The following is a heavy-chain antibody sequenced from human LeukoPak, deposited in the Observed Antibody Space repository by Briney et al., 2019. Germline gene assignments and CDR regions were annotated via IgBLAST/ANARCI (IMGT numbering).Heavy chain of an antibody. V-gene: IGHV3-21*01. D-gene: IGHD3-10*01. CDR3: ARDRVPSGCFYYYYGMDV. Sequence: GGSLSLSCAASGFTFSSYSMNWVRQAPGKGLEWVSSISSSSSYIYYADSVKGRFTISRDNAKNSLYLQMNSLRAEDTAVYYCARDRVPSGCFYYYYGMDVWGKGTTVTVSS. CDR2: ISSSSSYI. J-gene: IGHJ6*04. CDR1: GFTFSSYS.